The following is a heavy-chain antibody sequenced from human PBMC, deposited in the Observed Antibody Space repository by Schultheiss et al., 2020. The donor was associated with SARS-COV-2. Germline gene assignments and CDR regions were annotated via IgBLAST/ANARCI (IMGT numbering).Heavy chain of an antibody. CDR1: GFTFSGSA. V-gene: IGHV3-21*04. CDR2: ISSSSSYI. D-gene: IGHD2-8*01. J-gene: IGHJ4*02. Sequence: GGSLRLSCAASGFTFSGSAMHWVRQAPGKGLEWVSSISSSSSYIYYADSVKGRFTISRDNAKNSLYLQMNSLKTEDTAVYYCARDRGYCTNGVCYLSSGFDYWGQGTLVTVSS. CDR3: ARDRGYCTNGVCYLSSGFDY.